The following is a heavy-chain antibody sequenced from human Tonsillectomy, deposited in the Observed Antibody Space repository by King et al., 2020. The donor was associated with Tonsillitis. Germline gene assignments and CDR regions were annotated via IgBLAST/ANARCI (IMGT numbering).Heavy chain of an antibody. J-gene: IGHJ3*02. CDR2: IYSGGSST. CDR3: EKDMYYDILTGYSAIYI. V-gene: IGHV3-23*03. D-gene: IGHD3-9*01. Sequence: VQLVESGGGLVQPGGSLRLSCAASGFTFSSYAMSWVRQAPGKGLEWVSVIYSGGSSTYYADSVKGRFTISRDNSKNTLYVQMNSLRAEDTAVYYCEKDMYYDILTGYSAIYIWGQGTMVTVSS. CDR1: GFTFSSYA.